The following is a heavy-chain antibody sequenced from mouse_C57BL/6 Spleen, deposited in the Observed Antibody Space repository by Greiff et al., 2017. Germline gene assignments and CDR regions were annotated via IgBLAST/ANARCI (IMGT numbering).Heavy chain of an antibody. V-gene: IGHV14-2*01. CDR3: ARSRGVSTAMDY. J-gene: IGHJ4*01. CDR2: IDPEDGAT. D-gene: IGHD3-1*01. Sequence: VHVKQSGAELVKPGASVKLSCTASGFNINDYYMHWVKQRTEQGLEWIGRIDPEDGATKYDPKFQGKATITADTSSNTAYLQLSSLTSVDTAVYYCARSRGVSTAMDYWGQGTSVTVSS. CDR1: GFNINDYY.